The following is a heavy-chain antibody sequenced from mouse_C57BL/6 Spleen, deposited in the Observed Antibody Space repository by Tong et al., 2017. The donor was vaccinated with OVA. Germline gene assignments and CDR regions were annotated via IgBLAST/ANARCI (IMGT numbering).Heavy chain of an antibody. D-gene: IGHD6-1*01. CDR1: GFTFSSYA. V-gene: IGHV5-4*03. CDR3: GRRQPQYFDY. Sequence: EVQLQESGGGLVKPGGSLKLSCAASGFTFSSYAMSWVRQTPEKRLEWVATISNGGSYTYYPDNVKGRFTISRDNTKNSLYLQMSSLKSEDTAMYYCGRRQPQYFDYWGQGTTLTVSS. CDR2: ISNGGSYT. J-gene: IGHJ2*01.